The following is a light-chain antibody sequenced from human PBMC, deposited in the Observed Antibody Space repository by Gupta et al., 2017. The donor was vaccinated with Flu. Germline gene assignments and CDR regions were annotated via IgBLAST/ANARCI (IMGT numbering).Light chain of an antibody. J-gene: IGLJ3*02. CDR3: AAWDDSLNAWV. CDR1: RSNVGNKA. V-gene: IGLV1-36*01. CDR2: YDD. Sequence: RSNVGNKAVNWYQQLPGKPPKLLIYYDDLLPSGVSGRFSGSNPGTSASLAISGLQSEDEADYYCAAWDDSLNAWVFGGGTKVTVL.